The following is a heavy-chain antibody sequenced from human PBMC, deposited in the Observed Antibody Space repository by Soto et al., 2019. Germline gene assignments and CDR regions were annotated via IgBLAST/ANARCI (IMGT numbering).Heavy chain of an antibody. CDR3: ARGSPLGFFIGGCGYAGGYFAY. CDR1: GGSISSGDYY. D-gene: IGHD2-15*01. J-gene: IGHJ4*02. V-gene: IGHV4-30-4*01. CDR2: IYYSGST. Sequence: SSETLSLTCTVSGGSISSGDYYWSWIRQPPGKGLEWIGYIYYSGSTYYNPSLKSRVTISVDTSKNQFSLKLSSVTAADTAVYYCARGSPLGFFIGGCGYAGGYFAYWGKGPLVTFPS.